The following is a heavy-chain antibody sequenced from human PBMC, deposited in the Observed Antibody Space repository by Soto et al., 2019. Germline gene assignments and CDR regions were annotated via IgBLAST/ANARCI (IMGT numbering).Heavy chain of an antibody. Sequence: QVQLQESGPGLVKPSQTLSLTCTVSGGSISSGGYYWSWIRQPPGKGLEWIGYIYYSGSTYYNPFLTCRVTLSVDPSTIQAAEKPGSVTAADTGVYYGAGGGWDLWFGELYFDYWGQGTPVTVSS. D-gene: IGHD3-10*01. J-gene: IGHJ4*02. CDR2: IYYSGST. CDR3: AGGGWDLWFGELYFDY. V-gene: IGHV4-31*03. CDR1: GGSISSGGYY.